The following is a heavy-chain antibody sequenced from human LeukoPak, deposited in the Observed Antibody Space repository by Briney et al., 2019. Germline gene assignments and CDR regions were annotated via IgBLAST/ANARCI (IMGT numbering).Heavy chain of an antibody. CDR1: GFTFDDYA. CDR3: AKVSDSSAYYSFDY. D-gene: IGHD3-22*01. V-gene: IGHV3-9*01. Sequence: TGGSLRLSCAASGFTFDDYAMHWVRQAPGKGLEWVSGISWNSGNIGYADSVKGRFTISRDNAKNSLYLQMNSLRAEDTALYYCAKVSDSSAYYSFDYWGQGTLVTVSS. J-gene: IGHJ4*02. CDR2: ISWNSGNI.